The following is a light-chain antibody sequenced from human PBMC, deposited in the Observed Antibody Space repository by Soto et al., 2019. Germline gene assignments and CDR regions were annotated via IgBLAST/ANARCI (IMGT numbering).Light chain of an antibody. CDR2: GAS. CDR1: QRVYSN. J-gene: IGKJ5*01. V-gene: IGKV3-15*01. CDR3: QQYTNWPPNT. Sequence: EIVLTESPATLSLSPGESAHLSCRASQRVYSNLAWYQQRPGQAPRLIIYGASTRANGVPARFSGRASGTEFTLTIRSLQSEDFAVYYCQQYTNWPPNTFGQGTRLEI.